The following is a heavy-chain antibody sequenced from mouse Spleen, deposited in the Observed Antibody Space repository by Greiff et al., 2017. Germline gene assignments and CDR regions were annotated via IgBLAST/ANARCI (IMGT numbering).Heavy chain of an antibody. J-gene: IGHJ2*01. CDR3: ARVDWDRDYFDY. CDR1: GFSLTSYG. Sequence: VKLQESGPGLVQPSQSLSITCTVSGFSLTSYGVHWVRQSPGKGLEWLGVIWSGGTTDYNAAFISRLSISKDNSKSQLFFKMNSLQADDTAIYYCARVDWDRDYFDYWGQGTTLTVSS. D-gene: IGHD4-1*01. CDR2: IWSGGTT. V-gene: IGHV2-2*01.